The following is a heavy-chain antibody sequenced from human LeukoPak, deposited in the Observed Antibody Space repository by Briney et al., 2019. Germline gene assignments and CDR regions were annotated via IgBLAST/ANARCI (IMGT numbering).Heavy chain of an antibody. CDR2: IYHTGST. Sequence: SETLSLTCALNGGSFSGYYWSWIRQSPGKGLEWIGYIYHTGSTSYSPSLKSRVTISADTSQNQFSLKLSSVTAADTAVYYCASRKLGNDYWGQGTLVTVSS. J-gene: IGHJ4*02. D-gene: IGHD7-27*01. V-gene: IGHV4-59*01. CDR3: ASRKLGNDY. CDR1: GGSFSGYY.